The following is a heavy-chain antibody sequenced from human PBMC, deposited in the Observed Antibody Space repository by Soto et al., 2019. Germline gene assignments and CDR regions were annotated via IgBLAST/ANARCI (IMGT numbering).Heavy chain of an antibody. J-gene: IGHJ5*01. CDR3: TTHEEGAPWAGGFDS. CDR1: GFRFRTRA. CDR2: IRPGGDST. V-gene: IGHV3-23*01. Sequence: GGSLRLSCAASGFRFRTRAMSWVRQAPGKGLEWVAPIRPGGDSTYYADSVKGRFAVSRDNSNVTLYLQMDSLRVEDTAIYYCTTHEEGAPWAGGFDSWGQGTLVTVSS. D-gene: IGHD1-26*01.